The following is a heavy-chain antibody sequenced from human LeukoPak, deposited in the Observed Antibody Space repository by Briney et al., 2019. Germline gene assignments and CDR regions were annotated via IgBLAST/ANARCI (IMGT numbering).Heavy chain of an antibody. D-gene: IGHD3-3*01. CDR1: GGSISSYY. V-gene: IGHV4-4*07. Sequence: KPSETLSLTCTVSGGSISSYYWSWIRQPAGKGLEWIGRIYTSGSTNYNPSLKSRVTMSVDTSKNQFSLKLSSVTAADTAVYYCARGAWDGVVRYDYYYYYMDVWGKGTTVTVSS. J-gene: IGHJ6*03. CDR3: ARGAWDGVVRYDYYYYYMDV. CDR2: IYTSGST.